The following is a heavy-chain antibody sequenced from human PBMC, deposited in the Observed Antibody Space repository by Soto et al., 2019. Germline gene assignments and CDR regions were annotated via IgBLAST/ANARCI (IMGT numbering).Heavy chain of an antibody. D-gene: IGHD6-19*01. J-gene: IGHJ4*02. CDR1: GGSISSSNW. CDR2: IYHSGST. V-gene: IGHV4-4*02. Sequence: QVQLQESGPGLVKPSGTLSLTCAVSGGSISSSNWWSWVRQPPGKGLEWIGEIYHSGSTNYNPSLKSRFXXXVXXSKNQFSLKLSSVTAADTAVYYCARIAVAGTYFDYWGQGTLVTVSS. CDR3: ARIAVAGTYFDY.